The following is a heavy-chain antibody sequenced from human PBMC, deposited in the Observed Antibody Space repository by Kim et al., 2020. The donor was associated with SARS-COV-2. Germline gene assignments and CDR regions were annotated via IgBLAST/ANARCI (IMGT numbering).Heavy chain of an antibody. Sequence: SVTGRFTISRDNAKNSLYLQMNSLRAADTAVYYCARDRSTSYGAYYYGMDVWGQGTTVTVSS. D-gene: IGHD3-10*01. V-gene: IGHV3-11*06. J-gene: IGHJ6*02. CDR3: ARDRSTSYGAYYYGMDV.